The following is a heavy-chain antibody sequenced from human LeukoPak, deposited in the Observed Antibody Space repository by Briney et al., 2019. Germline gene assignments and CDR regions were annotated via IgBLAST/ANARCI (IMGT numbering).Heavy chain of an antibody. D-gene: IGHD2-2*01. J-gene: IGHJ4*02. V-gene: IGHV3-23*01. CDR2: ISGSGGST. Sequence: GGSLRLSCAASGFTFSTYSMGWVRQGPGKGLEWVSTISGSGGSTYYADSVKGRFTISRDKSKNTLYLQMISLRAEDTALYYCAKEPPYCSSPTCNFDYWGQGTLVTVSS. CDR1: GFTFSTYS. CDR3: AKEPPYCSSPTCNFDY.